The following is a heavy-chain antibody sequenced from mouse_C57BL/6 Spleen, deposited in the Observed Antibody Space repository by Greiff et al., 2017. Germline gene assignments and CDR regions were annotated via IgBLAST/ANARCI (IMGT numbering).Heavy chain of an antibody. V-gene: IGHV1-75*01. CDR3: ARSGGLRLPSYYFDY. D-gene: IGHD2-4*01. CDR1: GYTFTDYY. CDR2: IFPGSGST. J-gene: IGHJ2*01. Sequence: VKLQESGPELVKPGASVKISCKASGYTFTDYYINWVKQRPGQGLEWIGWIFPGSGSTYYNEKFKGKATLTVDKSSSTAYMLLSSLTSEDSAVYFCARSGGLRLPSYYFDYWGQGTTLTVSS.